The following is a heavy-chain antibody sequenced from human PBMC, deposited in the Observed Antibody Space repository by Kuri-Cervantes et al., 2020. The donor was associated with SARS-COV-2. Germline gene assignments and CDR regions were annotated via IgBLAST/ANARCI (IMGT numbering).Heavy chain of an antibody. CDR3: ARSAVRMVRGVTHY. D-gene: IGHD3-10*01. CDR2: INHSGST. CDR1: GGSFSGYY. J-gene: IGHJ4*02. Sequence: SETLPLTCAVYGGSFSGYYWSWIRQPPGKGLEWIGEINHSGSTNYNPSLKSRVTISVDTSKNQFSLKLSSVTAADTAVYYCARSAVRMVRGVTHYWGQGTLVTVSS. V-gene: IGHV4-34*01.